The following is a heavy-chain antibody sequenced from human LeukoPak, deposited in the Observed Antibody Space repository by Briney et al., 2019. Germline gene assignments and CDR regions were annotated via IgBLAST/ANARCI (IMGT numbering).Heavy chain of an antibody. V-gene: IGHV3-11*01. D-gene: IGHD3-22*01. CDR3: ARDRATMTLGGDDAFDI. CDR2: ISSSGSTI. CDR1: GFTFSDYY. J-gene: IGHJ3*02. Sequence: GGSLRLSCAASGFTFSDYYMSWIRQAPGKRLEWVSYISSSGSTIYYADSVKGRFTISRDNAKNSLYLQMNSLRAEDTAVYYCARDRATMTLGGDDAFDIWGQGTMATVSS.